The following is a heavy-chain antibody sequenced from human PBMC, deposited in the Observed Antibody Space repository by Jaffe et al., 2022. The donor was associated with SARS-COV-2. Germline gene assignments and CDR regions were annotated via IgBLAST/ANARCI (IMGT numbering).Heavy chain of an antibody. V-gene: IGHV4-39*01. D-gene: IGHD3-10*01. CDR3: ARSSSPFRSAYYRHFDF. J-gene: IGHJ4*02. CDR1: GDSISSSSYY. CDR2: VYYTGST. Sequence: QLQLQESGPGLVKPSETLSLTCTVSGDSISSSSYYWGWIRQPPGRGLEWIASVYYTGSTYYYPSLKSRVTISADTSKNQFSLKVSSVTAADTAVYYCARSSSPFRSAYYRHFDFWGQGTLVTVSS.